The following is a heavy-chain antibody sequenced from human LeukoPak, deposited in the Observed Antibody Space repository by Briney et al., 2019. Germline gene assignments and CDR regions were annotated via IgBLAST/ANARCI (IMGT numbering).Heavy chain of an antibody. Sequence: SETLSLTCTVSGGSISSSCYYWGWIRQPPGKGLEWIVSIYYSGTTYYNPSLKSRVTISVDTSKNHFSLKLNSVTAADTAVYCCARHGVAPRLENWFYPWGQGTLVTVSS. CDR1: GGSISSSCYY. CDR3: ARHGVAPRLENWFYP. CDR2: IYYSGTT. D-gene: IGHD3-3*01. J-gene: IGHJ5*02. V-gene: IGHV4-39*01.